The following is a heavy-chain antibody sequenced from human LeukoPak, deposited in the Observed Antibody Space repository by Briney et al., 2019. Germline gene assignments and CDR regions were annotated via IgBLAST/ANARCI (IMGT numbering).Heavy chain of an antibody. CDR3: ARGPYGSGSGSWFDP. Sequence: GASVTVSCKASGYTFTSYEINWVRQATGQGLEWMGWMNPNSGNTGYAQKFQGRVTMTRNTSISTAYMELSSLRSEDTAVYYCARGPYGSGSGSWFDPWGQGTLVTVSS. J-gene: IGHJ5*02. CDR2: MNPNSGNT. CDR1: GYTFTSYE. D-gene: IGHD3-10*01. V-gene: IGHV1-8*01.